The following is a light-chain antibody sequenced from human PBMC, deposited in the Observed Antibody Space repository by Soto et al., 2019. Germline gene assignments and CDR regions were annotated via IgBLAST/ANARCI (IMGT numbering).Light chain of an antibody. CDR1: QSVSSSY. CDR3: QQYGSSPPMYT. J-gene: IGKJ2*01. Sequence: EIVLTQSPGTLSLSPGERATLSCRASQSVSSSYLAGYQQKPGQAPRHLIYGASSRATGIPDRFSGSGSGTDFTLTISRLEPEDFAVYYCQQYGSSPPMYTFGQGTKLEIK. CDR2: GAS. V-gene: IGKV3-20*01.